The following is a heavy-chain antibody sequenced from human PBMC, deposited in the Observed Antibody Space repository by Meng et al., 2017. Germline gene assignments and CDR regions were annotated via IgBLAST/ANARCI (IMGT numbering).Heavy chain of an antibody. Sequence: QVPLQELCPGLVKPSETLPLTCTFSGGSISSYYWSWIRQPAGKGLEWIGRIYTSGSTNYNPSLKSRVTMSVDTSKNQFSLKLSSVTAADTAVYYCAGDYGDYRDWYFDLWGRGTLVTVSS. CDR1: GGSISSYY. CDR2: IYTSGST. CDR3: AGDYGDYRDWYFDL. D-gene: IGHD4-17*01. V-gene: IGHV4-4*07. J-gene: IGHJ2*01.